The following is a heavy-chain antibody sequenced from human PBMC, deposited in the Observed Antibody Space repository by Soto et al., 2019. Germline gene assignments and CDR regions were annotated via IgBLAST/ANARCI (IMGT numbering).Heavy chain of an antibody. V-gene: IGHV1-69*01. CDR2: IIPIFGTA. J-gene: IGHJ4*02. CDR1: GGTFSSYA. CDR3: ARVGHSYYYDSSGYYRY. D-gene: IGHD3-22*01. Sequence: QVQLVQSGAEVKKPGSSVKVSCKASGGTFSSYAISWVRQAPGQGLEWMGGIIPIFGTANYAQKFQGRVTITADESTSTAYMELSSLRSEDTAVYYCARVGHSYYYDSSGYYRYWGQGTLVTVSS.